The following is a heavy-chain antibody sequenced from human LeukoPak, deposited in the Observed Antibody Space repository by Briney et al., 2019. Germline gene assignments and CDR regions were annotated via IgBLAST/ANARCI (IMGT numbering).Heavy chain of an antibody. J-gene: IGHJ4*02. V-gene: IGHV4-34*01. CDR3: ARARNYYYDSSGHKAPLRY. CDR1: GGSFSGYY. CDR2: INHSGST. Sequence: SETLSLTCAVYGGSFSGYYWSWIRQPPGKGLEWIGEINHSGSTNYNPSLKSRVTISVDTSKNQFSLKLSSVTAADTAVYYCARARNYYYDSSGHKAPLRYWGQGTLVTVSS. D-gene: IGHD3-22*01.